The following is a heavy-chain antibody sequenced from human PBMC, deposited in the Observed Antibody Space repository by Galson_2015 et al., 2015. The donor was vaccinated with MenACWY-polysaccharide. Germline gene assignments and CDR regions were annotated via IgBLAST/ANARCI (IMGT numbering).Heavy chain of an antibody. J-gene: IGHJ4*02. Sequence: SETLSLTCAVSDSSIRSGYFWGWIRQPPGKGLEWIASIFHSGTSYYNPSIKSRVTISVDTSKNQFSLKLSSATAADTAVYYCARVEKYSGSFYILYWGQGTLVTVSS. CDR3: ARVEKYSGSFYILY. CDR1: DSSIRSGYF. D-gene: IGHD1-26*01. V-gene: IGHV4-38-2*01. CDR2: IFHSGTS.